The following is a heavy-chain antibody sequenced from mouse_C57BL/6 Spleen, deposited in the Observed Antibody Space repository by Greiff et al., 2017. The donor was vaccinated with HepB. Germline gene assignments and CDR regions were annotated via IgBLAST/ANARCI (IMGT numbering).Heavy chain of an antibody. V-gene: IGHV5-6*01. CDR1: GFTFSSYG. CDR3: ARGLFITTVVAPFDY. Sequence: EVQWVESGGDLVKPGGSLKLSCAASGFTFSSYGMSWVRQTPDKRLEWVATISSGGSYTYYPDSVKGRFTISRDNAKNTLYLQMSSLKSEDTAMYYCARGLFITTVVAPFDYWGQGTTLTVSS. J-gene: IGHJ2*01. D-gene: IGHD1-1*01. CDR2: ISSGGSYT.